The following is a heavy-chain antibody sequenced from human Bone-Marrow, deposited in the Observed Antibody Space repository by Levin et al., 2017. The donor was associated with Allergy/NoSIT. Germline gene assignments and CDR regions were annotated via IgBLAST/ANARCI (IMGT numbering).Heavy chain of an antibody. V-gene: IGHV1-2*02. CDR1: GYTFTNFF. J-gene: IGHJ4*02. D-gene: IGHD4-17*01. Sequence: GGSLRLSCKASGYTFTNFFLHWVRQAPGQGLEWMGWINPNSGGTNFAQKFQGRLTMTRDTSLTTVYMELSRLRSDDTAVYYCAREADYGDYVPYFNDWGQGTLVTVSS. CDR2: INPNSGGT. CDR3: AREADYGDYVPYFND.